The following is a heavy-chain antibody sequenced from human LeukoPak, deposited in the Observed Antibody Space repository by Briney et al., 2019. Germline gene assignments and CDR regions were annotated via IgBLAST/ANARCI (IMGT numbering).Heavy chain of an antibody. V-gene: IGHV3-11*04. CDR3: ARGDCSSTSCYYFDY. CDR1: GFTFSAHY. CDR2: ISSSGTTI. Sequence: GGSLRLSCAASGFTFSAHYTSWIRQAPGKGLEWVSYISSSGTTIYYADSVKGRFTISRDNAKNSLYLQMNSLRTEDTAVYYCARGDCSSTSCYYFDYWGQGTLVTVSS. D-gene: IGHD2-2*01. J-gene: IGHJ4*02.